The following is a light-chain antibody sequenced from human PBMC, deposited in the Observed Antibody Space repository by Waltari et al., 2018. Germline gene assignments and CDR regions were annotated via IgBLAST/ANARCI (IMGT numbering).Light chain of an antibody. CDR1: QSVSRA. J-gene: IGKJ1*01. CDR3: QNYVRLPAT. CDR2: GAS. Sequence: EIVLTQSPGTLSLSPGERATLSCRASQSVSRALAWYQQRPGQAPRLLINGASSRATGIPDRFSGSGSGTDFSLTISRLEPEDCAVYYCQNYVRLPATFGQGTKVEIK. V-gene: IGKV3-20*01.